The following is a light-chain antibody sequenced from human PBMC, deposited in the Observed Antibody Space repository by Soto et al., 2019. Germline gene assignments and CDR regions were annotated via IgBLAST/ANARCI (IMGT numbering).Light chain of an antibody. CDR2: DAS. J-gene: IGKJ5*01. V-gene: IGKV1-33*01. CDR3: QQYDILPIT. CDR1: QDIRSW. Sequence: DIEMTHTPSSVSASVGDRVTITCRASQDIRSWLAWYQQKPGKAPNXLIYDASNLEIGVPSRFSGSGSGTHFTFILRSLQTEDSGTDECQQYDILPITFGQGTRLEIK.